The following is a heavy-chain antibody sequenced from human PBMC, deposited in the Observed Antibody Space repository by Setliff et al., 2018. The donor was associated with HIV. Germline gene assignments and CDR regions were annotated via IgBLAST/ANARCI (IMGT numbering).Heavy chain of an antibody. CDR1: GYTFATYG. J-gene: IGHJ4*02. D-gene: IGHD3-22*01. CDR3: ARDHDSSAYTYFDY. Sequence: SVKVSCKPSGYTFATYGLSWVRQAPGQGLEWMGWIIPILGIANYAQKFKGRVTITADKSTSTVYMELRSLRSEDTAVYYCARDHDSSAYTYFDYWGQGTLVTVSS. V-gene: IGHV1-69*10. CDR2: IIPILGIA.